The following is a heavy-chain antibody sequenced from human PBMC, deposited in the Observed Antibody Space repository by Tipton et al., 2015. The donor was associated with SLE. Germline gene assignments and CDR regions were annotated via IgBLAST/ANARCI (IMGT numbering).Heavy chain of an antibody. D-gene: IGHD3-22*01. Sequence: GSLRLSCAASGFTFSSYWMSWVRQAPGKGLEWVANIKQDGSEKYYVDSVKGRFTISRDNAKNSLYLQMNSLRAEDTAVYYCARGDFPGGESFPTYYYDSYYYYGMDVWGQGTTVTVSS. CDR2: IKQDGSEK. CDR1: GFTFSSYW. V-gene: IGHV3-7*01. CDR3: ARGDFPGGESFPTYYYDSYYYYGMDV. J-gene: IGHJ6*02.